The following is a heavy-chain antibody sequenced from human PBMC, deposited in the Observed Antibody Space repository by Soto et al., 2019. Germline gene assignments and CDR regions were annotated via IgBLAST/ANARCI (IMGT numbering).Heavy chain of an antibody. V-gene: IGHV3-33*01. CDR3: AREFLPNYFDY. CDR2: IWYDGSNK. J-gene: IGHJ4*02. Sequence: PGGSLRLSCAASGFTFSSYGMHWVRQAPGKGLEWVAVIWYDGSNKYYADSVKGRFTISRDNSKNTLHLQMNSLRAEDTAVYYCAREFLPNYFDYLGQRTVVTVSS. CDR1: GFTFSSYG. D-gene: IGHD2-2*01.